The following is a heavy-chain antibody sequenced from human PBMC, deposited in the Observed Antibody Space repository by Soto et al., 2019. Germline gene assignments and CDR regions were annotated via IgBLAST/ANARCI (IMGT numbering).Heavy chain of an antibody. D-gene: IGHD3-10*01. CDR1: GYTFTGYY. Sequence: QVQLVQSGAEVKKPGASVKVSCKASGYTFTGYYMHWVRQAPGQGLDWMGWINPNSGGPTYAQKYQGWVTMTRDTSXSTAYMELSRLRSDDTAVYYCARFSPNYGSGSYYYGGQGTLVTVSS. V-gene: IGHV1-2*04. J-gene: IGHJ4*02. CDR2: INPNSGGP. CDR3: ARFSPNYGSGSYYY.